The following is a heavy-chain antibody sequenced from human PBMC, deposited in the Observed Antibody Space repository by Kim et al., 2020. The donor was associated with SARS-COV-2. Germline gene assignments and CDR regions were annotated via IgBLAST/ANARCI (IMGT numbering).Heavy chain of an antibody. Sequence: SETLSLTCTVSGGSIRSGGYFWIWILQHPGKGLYWIGYIYNSGSTYYNPSLKSRVTISVDTSKNQLSLKLSSVTAADTAVYYCARVIGAGGQGGNRFDPWAEETVVTAPS. J-gene: IGHJ5*02. CDR3: ARVIGAGGQGGNRFDP. CDR2: IYNSGST. D-gene: IGHD2-8*02. CDR1: GGSIRSGGYF. V-gene: IGHV4-31*03.